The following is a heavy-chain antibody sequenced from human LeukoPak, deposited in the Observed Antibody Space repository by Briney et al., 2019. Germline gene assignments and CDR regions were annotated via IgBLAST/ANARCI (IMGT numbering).Heavy chain of an antibody. CDR3: AREVVDYYDSSGYLDY. D-gene: IGHD3-22*01. V-gene: IGHV3-23*01. CDR2: ISGSGGST. J-gene: IGHJ4*02. CDR1: GFTFSSYA. Sequence: PGGSLRLSCAASGFTFSSYAMSWVRQAPGKGLEWVSAISGSGGSTYYADSVKGRFTISRDNSKNTLYLQMNSLRAEDTAVYYCAREVVDYYDSSGYLDYWGQGTLVTVSS.